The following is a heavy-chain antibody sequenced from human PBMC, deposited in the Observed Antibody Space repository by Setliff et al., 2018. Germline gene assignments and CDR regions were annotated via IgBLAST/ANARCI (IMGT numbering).Heavy chain of an antibody. CDR3: ARGHTSMAP. D-gene: IGHD5-18*01. Sequence: LRLSCAASGSTFSDYYMSWIRQAPGKGLEWVSYITSSGDTMNYADSVKGRFTISRDNAKNSLHLQMNSLRAEDTAVYYCARGHTSMAPWGQGTLVTVSS. CDR2: ITSSGDTM. J-gene: IGHJ5*02. CDR1: GSTFSDYY. V-gene: IGHV3-11*01.